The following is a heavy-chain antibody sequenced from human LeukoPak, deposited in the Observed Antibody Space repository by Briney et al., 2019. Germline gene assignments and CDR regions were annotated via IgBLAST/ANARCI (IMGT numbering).Heavy chain of an antibody. Sequence: SVKVSCKASGATFSDYALDWVRQAPGQGLEWMGVFIPILGTANSTQKFHDRLTITADRSTNTAYMELSSLRSEDTAVYFCAAIPVFGVVLHQEPVWGKGTTVTVSS. CDR1: GATFSDYA. CDR3: AAIPVFGVVLHQEPV. D-gene: IGHD3-3*01. V-gene: IGHV1-69*10. CDR2: FIPILGTA. J-gene: IGHJ6*04.